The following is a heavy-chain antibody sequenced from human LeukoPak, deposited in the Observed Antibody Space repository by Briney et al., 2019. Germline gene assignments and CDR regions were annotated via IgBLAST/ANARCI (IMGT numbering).Heavy chain of an antibody. J-gene: IGHJ4*02. Sequence: PGGSLRLSCAASGFTFSDYYMSWIRQAPGKGLEWVSYISSSSSYTNYADSVKGRFTISRDNAKNSLYLQMNSLRAEDTAVYYCARSSTMVRGVINPFDYWAREPWSPSPQ. CDR1: GFTFSDYY. V-gene: IGHV3-11*06. D-gene: IGHD3-10*01. CDR2: ISSSSSYT. CDR3: ARSSTMVRGVINPFDY.